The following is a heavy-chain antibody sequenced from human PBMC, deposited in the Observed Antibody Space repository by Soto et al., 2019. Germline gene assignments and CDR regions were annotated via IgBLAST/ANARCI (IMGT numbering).Heavy chain of an antibody. CDR3: ARKPMTGSQSGAFDI. CDR1: GFTFSTYL. V-gene: IGHV3-21*06. Sequence: VQLVESGGGLVKPGGSLRLSCAASGFTFSTYLMNWVRQAPGKGLEWVSSIKSDSSSLYYADEVKGRFPISRDNAKNSLHLQMNSLRVEDTATYFCARKPMTGSQSGAFDIWGQGTMVTVSS. D-gene: IGHD3-9*01. J-gene: IGHJ3*02. CDR2: IKSDSSSL.